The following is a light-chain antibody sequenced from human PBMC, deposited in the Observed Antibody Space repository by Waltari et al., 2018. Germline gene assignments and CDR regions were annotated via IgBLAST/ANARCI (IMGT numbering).Light chain of an antibody. CDR3: SSYAGGSWV. J-gene: IGLJ3*02. CDR1: SSDVGCFNY. V-gene: IGLV2-8*01. CDR2: EVT. Sequence: QSALTQPPSASGSPGKSVTISCTATSSDVGCFNYVSWYQQNPGKVPKLMIYEVTKRPSGVPDRFSGSKSGNTASLTVSGLQTEDEADYYCSSYAGGSWVFGGGTKLTVL.